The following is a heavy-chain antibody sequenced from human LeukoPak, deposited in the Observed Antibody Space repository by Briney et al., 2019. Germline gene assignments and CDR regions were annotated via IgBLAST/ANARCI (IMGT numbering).Heavy chain of an antibody. CDR2: IYYSGST. Sequence: SETLSLTCTVSGYSISSGYYWGWIRQPPGKGLEWIGYIYYSGSTNYNPSLKSRVTISVDTSKNQFSLKLSSVTAADTAVYYCASAGHYYDSSGYYFRWGQGTLVTVSS. D-gene: IGHD3-22*01. V-gene: IGHV4-61*01. J-gene: IGHJ4*02. CDR1: GYSISSGYY. CDR3: ASAGHYYDSSGYYFR.